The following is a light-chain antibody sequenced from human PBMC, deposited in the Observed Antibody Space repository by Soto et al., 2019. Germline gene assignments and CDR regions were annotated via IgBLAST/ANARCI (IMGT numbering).Light chain of an antibody. V-gene: IGLV1-44*01. Sequence: QSALTQPSSVSGTPGQSVTISWSGSDSNIGSNTVNWYQQLQGAAPQLLIYTNFQRPSGIPDRFSGSKSVTSASLAITGLQAEDEAHYYCAVWDDNRNGVVFGGGTKLTVL. CDR2: TNF. CDR1: DSNIGSNT. CDR3: AVWDDNRNGVV. J-gene: IGLJ2*01.